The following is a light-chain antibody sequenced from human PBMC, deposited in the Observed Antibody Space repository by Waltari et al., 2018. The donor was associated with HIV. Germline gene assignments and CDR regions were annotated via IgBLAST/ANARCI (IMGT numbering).Light chain of an antibody. J-gene: IGLJ3*02. Sequence: SALTQPPSVSGSPGQSITISCTGPSSDMTTFTFVSWYQQSPGRAPKLIIFEVYFRPSGVSDRFSGSKSGDTASLTISALRAEDEGDYFCSSYSTRGFVLFGGGTKVTVL. CDR1: SSDMTTFTF. V-gene: IGLV2-14*01. CDR3: SSYSTRGFVL. CDR2: EVY.